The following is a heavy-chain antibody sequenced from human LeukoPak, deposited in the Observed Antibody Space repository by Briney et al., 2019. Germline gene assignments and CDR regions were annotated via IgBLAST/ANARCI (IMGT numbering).Heavy chain of an antibody. V-gene: IGHV4-34*01. D-gene: IGHD2-2*01. CDR2: INQSGST. CDR3: ARGGYCSSTSCPPYYYYYGMEV. J-gene: IGHJ6*02. CDR1: GGSFSGYY. Sequence: SETLSLACAVYGGSFSGYYWGWIRQPPGRGLEWIGEINQSGSTNYNPSLKSQVTISVDTSKNQFSLKLSSVTAADTAVYYCARGGYCSSTSCPPYYYYYGMEVWGQGTTVTVSS.